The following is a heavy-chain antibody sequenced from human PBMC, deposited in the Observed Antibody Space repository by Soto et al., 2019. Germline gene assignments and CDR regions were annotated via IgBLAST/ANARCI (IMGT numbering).Heavy chain of an antibody. D-gene: IGHD2-21*01. Sequence: PSETLSLTCTVSGGSISSGGYYWSWIRQHPGKGLEWIGYIYYSGSTYYNPSLKSRVTISVDTSKNQFSLKLSSVTAADTAVYYFARERPDRSILDSWGKGTLVTVSS. CDR3: ARERPDRSILDS. CDR1: GGSISSGGYY. J-gene: IGHJ5*01. CDR2: IYYSGST. V-gene: IGHV4-31*03.